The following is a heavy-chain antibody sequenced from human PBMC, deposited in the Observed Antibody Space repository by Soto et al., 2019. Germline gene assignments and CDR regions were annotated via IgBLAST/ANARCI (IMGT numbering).Heavy chain of an antibody. CDR1: GYTFTSYG. V-gene: IGHV1-18*04. Sequence: ASVKVSCKASGYTFTSYGISWVRQAPGQGLEWMGWISAYNGNTNYAQKLQGRVTMTTDTSTSTAYMELRSLRSDDTAVYYCARDGRIVVVPAGGDYYYYGMDVWGQGTTVTVSS. CDR3: ARDGRIVVVPAGGDYYYYGMDV. CDR2: ISAYNGNT. D-gene: IGHD2-2*01. J-gene: IGHJ6*02.